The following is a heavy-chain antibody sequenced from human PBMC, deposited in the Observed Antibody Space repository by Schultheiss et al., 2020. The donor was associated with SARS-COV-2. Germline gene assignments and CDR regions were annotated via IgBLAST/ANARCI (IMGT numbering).Heavy chain of an antibody. CDR3: AREGITMVRGEDFDY. V-gene: IGHV3-64*01. D-gene: IGHD3-10*01. CDR1: GFTFSSYA. J-gene: IGHJ4*02. Sequence: GGSLRLSCAAFGFTFSSYAMHWVRQAPGKGLEYVSAISSNGGSTYYANSVKGRFTISRDNSKNTLYLQMGSLRAEDTAVYYCAREGITMVRGEDFDYWGQGTLVTVSS. CDR2: ISSNGGST.